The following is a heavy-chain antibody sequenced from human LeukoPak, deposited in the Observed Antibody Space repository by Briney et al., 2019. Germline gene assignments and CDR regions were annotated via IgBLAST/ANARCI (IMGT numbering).Heavy chain of an antibody. CDR1: GGSISSGSYY. Sequence: TLSLTCTVSGGSISSGSYYWSWIRQPAGKGLEWIGRIYTSGSTNYNPSLKSRVTISVDTSKNQFSLKLSSVTAADTAIYYCAKYIVGSGSWFDPWGQGTLVTVSS. D-gene: IGHD1-26*01. CDR2: IYTSGST. CDR3: AKYIVGSGSWFDP. V-gene: IGHV4-61*02. J-gene: IGHJ5*02.